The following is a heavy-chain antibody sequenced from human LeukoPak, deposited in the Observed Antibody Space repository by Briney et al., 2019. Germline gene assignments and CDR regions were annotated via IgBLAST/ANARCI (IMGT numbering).Heavy chain of an antibody. V-gene: IGHV3-7*01. CDR1: GFTFSNYW. J-gene: IGHJ4*02. D-gene: IGHD4-17*01. Sequence: PGGSLRLSCAASGFTFSNYWMNWVRQAPGKGLEWVANIKQDGSEKYYVDSVKGRFTISRDNAKNSLYLQMNSLRVEDTAVYYCVSGDYFAYWGQGTLVTVSS. CDR3: VSGDYFAY. CDR2: IKQDGSEK.